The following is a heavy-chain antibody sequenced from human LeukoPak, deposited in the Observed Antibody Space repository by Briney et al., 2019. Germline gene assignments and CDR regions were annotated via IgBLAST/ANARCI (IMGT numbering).Heavy chain of an antibody. V-gene: IGHV4-4*07. CDR2: IYTSGST. D-gene: IGHD2-2*01. CDR1: GGSISSYY. CDR3: AREAVPAAKVSGLDY. Sequence: PSETLSLTCTVSGGSISSYYWSWIRQPAGKGLEWIGRIYTSGSTNYNPSLKSRVTMSVDTSKNQFSLKLGSVTAADTAVYYCAREAVPAAKVSGLDYWGQGTLVTVSS. J-gene: IGHJ4*02.